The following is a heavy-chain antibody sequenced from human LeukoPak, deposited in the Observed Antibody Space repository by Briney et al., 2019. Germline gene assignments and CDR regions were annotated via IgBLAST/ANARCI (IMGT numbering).Heavy chain of an antibody. J-gene: IGHJ4*02. CDR1: GGSISSSIYY. V-gene: IGHV4-39*01. CDR2: IYYSGST. D-gene: IGHD1-26*01. CDR3: ARLGPYSGSYYVVDY. Sequence: PSETLSLTCTVSGGSISSSIYYWGWIRQPPGKGLEWIGSIYYSGSTYHNPSLKSRVTISVDTSKNQFSLKLSSVTAADTAVYYCARLGPYSGSYYVVDYWGQGTLVTVSS.